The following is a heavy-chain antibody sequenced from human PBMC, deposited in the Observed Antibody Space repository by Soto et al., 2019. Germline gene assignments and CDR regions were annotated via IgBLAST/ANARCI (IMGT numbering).Heavy chain of an antibody. CDR2: ISGTGGAT. Sequence: EVQLLESGGGLVQPGGSLRLSCVASGFTFRNYDMRWVRQAPGKGLEWVSGISGTGGATYYADSVKGRFTISRDNSKNTLYLKMNSLRANDTAVYYCAKNRQFGSYYESAGHYNNWGQGTLVTVSS. J-gene: IGHJ4*02. D-gene: IGHD3-10*01. CDR1: GFTFRNYD. V-gene: IGHV3-23*01. CDR3: AKNRQFGSYYESAGHYNN.